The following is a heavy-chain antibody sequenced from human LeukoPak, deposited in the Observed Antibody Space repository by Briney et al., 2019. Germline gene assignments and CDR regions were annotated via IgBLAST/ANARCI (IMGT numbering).Heavy chain of an antibody. V-gene: IGHV3-66*01. D-gene: IGHD2-15*01. CDR2: IYSGGST. CDR3: ARVGFRCSGGSCYPSDYYYYGMDV. J-gene: IGHJ6*02. CDR1: GFTVSSNY. Sequence: PGGSLRLSCAASGFTVSSNYMSWVRQAPGKGLEWVSVIYSGGSTYYADSVKGRFTISRDNSKNTLYLQMNSLRAEDTAVYYCARVGFRCSGGSCYPSDYYYYGMDVWGQGTTVTVSS.